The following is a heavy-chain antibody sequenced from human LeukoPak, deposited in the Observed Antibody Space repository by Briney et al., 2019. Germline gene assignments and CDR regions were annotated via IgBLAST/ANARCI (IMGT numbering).Heavy chain of an antibody. V-gene: IGHV4-34*01. Sequence: SETLSLTCAVYGGSFSGYYWSWIRQPPGKGLEWIGEINHSGSPNYNPSLKSRVTISVDTSKNQFSLKLSSVTAADTAVYYCARHPRLRYCSGGSCPIDYWGQGTLVTVSS. CDR3: ARHPRLRYCSGGSCPIDY. CDR1: GGSFSGYY. J-gene: IGHJ4*02. D-gene: IGHD2-15*01. CDR2: INHSGSP.